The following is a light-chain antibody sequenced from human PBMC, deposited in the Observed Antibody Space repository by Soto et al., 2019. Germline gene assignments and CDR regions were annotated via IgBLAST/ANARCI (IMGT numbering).Light chain of an antibody. Sequence: AIQMTQSPSSLSAPVGDRVTITCRASQGSRNDLDWYQQKPGKAPKLLIYGASNLQSGVPSRFSGSGSGTDFTLTISSLQPEDFATYYCLQDYNYPWSFGQGTKVDIK. CDR2: GAS. V-gene: IGKV1-6*01. CDR1: QGSRND. J-gene: IGKJ1*01. CDR3: LQDYNYPWS.